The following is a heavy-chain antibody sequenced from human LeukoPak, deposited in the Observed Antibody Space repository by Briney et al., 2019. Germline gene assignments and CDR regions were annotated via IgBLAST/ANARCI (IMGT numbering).Heavy chain of an antibody. Sequence: GGSLRLSCAASGFTLSTCAMTWVRQAPGKGLEWVSYITRSGSTTYYADSVKGRFTISRDNAKNSLYLQMNSLTTEDTAVYYCARDMAAAGDYWGQGTLVTVSS. CDR3: ARDMAAAGDY. V-gene: IGHV3-48*03. J-gene: IGHJ4*02. D-gene: IGHD6-13*01. CDR1: GFTLSTCA. CDR2: ITRSGSTT.